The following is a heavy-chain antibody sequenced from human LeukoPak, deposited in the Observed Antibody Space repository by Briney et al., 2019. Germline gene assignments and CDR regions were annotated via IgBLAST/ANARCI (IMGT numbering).Heavy chain of an antibody. V-gene: IGHV3-23*01. J-gene: IGHJ4*02. CDR1: GFSFSSNA. Sequence: PGGSLRLSCAASGFSFSSNAMSWVRQAPGKGLEWVSAISATGGNTHSADSVKGRFTISRDSSKNTLYLQMNSLRAEDTAIYYCAKDFSMFSNWGQGTLVTVSS. CDR3: AKDFSMFSN. CDR2: ISATGGNT. D-gene: IGHD3-10*02.